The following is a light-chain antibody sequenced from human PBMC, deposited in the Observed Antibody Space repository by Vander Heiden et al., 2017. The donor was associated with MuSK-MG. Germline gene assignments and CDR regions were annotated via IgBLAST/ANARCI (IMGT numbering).Light chain of an antibody. J-gene: IGKJ3*01. CDR1: QSISTY. CDR2: AAS. V-gene: IGKV1-39*01. CDR3: QLRQSTAFT. Sequence: DIQMTQSPSSLSASVGDRVTITCRAGQSISTYLNWYQQKPGKAPKLLIYAASSFQSAVPSRFTGSRSGTDFTLTISRLQPEDFATYYCQLRQSTAFTFGHGTKVDIK.